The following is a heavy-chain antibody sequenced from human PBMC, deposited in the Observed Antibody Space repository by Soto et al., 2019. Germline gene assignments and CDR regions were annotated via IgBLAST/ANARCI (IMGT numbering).Heavy chain of an antibody. D-gene: IGHD2-15*01. CDR1: GGSFSGYY. CDR2: INHSGST. CDR3: ARGLKKQDPYYYYGMDV. Sequence: PSETLSLTCAVYGGSFSGYYWSWIRQPPGKGLEWIGEINHSGSTNYNPSLKSRVTISVDTSKNQFSLKLSSVTAADTAVYYCARGLKKQDPYYYYGMDVWGQGTTVTVSS. V-gene: IGHV4-34*01. J-gene: IGHJ6*02.